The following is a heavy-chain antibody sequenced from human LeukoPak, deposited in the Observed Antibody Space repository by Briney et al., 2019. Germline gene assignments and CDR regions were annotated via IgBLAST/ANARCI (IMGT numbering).Heavy chain of an antibody. CDR1: GFTFSSYA. CDR2: ISGSGGRT. J-gene: IGHJ6*02. D-gene: IGHD3-10*01. CDR3: AKSIKAGSGTPYYYYYGMDV. Sequence: GGSLRLSCAASGFTFSSYAMSWVRQAPGKGGEGVSAISGSGGRTYYADSVKGGVTISRDNSKNTQYLQMTSLRAEDTAVYYCAKSIKAGSGTPYYYYYGMDVWGQGTTVTVSS. V-gene: IGHV3-23*01.